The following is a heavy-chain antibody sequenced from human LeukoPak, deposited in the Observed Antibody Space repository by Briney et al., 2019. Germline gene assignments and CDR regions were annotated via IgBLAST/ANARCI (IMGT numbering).Heavy chain of an antibody. Sequence: GGSLRLSCAASGFTFSSYSMNWVRQAPGKGLEWVSYISSSSSTIHYADSVKGRFTISRDNAKNSLYLQMNSLRDEDTAVYYCASLPSRGYDIYDYWGQGTLVTVSS. CDR1: GFTFSSYS. D-gene: IGHD5-12*01. V-gene: IGHV3-48*02. CDR2: ISSSSSTI. J-gene: IGHJ4*02. CDR3: ASLPSRGYDIYDY.